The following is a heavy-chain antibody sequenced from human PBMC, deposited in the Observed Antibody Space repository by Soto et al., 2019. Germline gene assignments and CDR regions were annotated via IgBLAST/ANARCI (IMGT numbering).Heavy chain of an antibody. CDR3: AHIVVAGLGYYFDY. Sequence: QITLKESGPTLVKPTQTLTLTCTFSGFSLSSTRMAVGWIRQPPGKALEWLALIYWDDDKRYSPFLKSRLTITKDPPKNQVVLTMSNMDPVDTARYYCAHIVVAGLGYYFDYWGQGTLVTVSS. V-gene: IGHV2-5*02. J-gene: IGHJ4*02. CDR1: GFSLSSTRMA. D-gene: IGHD6-19*01. CDR2: IYWDDDK.